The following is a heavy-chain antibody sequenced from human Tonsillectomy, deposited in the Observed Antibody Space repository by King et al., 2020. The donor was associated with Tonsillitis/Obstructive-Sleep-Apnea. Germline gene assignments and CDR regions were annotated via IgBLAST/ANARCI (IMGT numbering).Heavy chain of an antibody. CDR1: GFTFSSYW. D-gene: IGHD3-10*01. J-gene: IGHJ4*02. V-gene: IGHV3-7*01. Sequence: QLVQSGGGLVQPGGSLRLSCAASGFTFSSYWMSWVRQAPGKGLEWVANIKQDGSEKYYVDSVKGRFTISRDNAKKSLYLQMNSLRAEDAAVYYCARACLRDDAPDYWGQGTLVTVSS. CDR3: ARACLRDDAPDY. CDR2: IKQDGSEK.